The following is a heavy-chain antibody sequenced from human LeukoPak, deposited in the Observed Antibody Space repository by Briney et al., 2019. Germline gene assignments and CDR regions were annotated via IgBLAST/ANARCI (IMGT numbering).Heavy chain of an antibody. CDR1: GDSISTSSYF. V-gene: IGHV4-39*07. CDR3: AGLRDYGADRTDY. CDR2: NYYSGTT. Sequence: SETLSLTCTVSGDSISTSSYFWGWIRQPPGKGLEWIGSNYYSGTTYYNPSLKSRVTISLDTSKNQFSLKLSSVTAADTAVYYCAGLRDYGADRTDYWGQGTLVTVSS. J-gene: IGHJ4*02. D-gene: IGHD4-17*01.